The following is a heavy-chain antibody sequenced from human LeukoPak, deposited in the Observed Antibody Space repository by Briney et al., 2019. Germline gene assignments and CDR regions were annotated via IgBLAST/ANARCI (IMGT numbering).Heavy chain of an antibody. Sequence: NTSETLSLTCAVYGGSFSGYYWSWIRQPPGKGLEWIGEINHSGSTNYNPSLKSRVTISVDTSKNQFSLKLSSVTAADTAVYYCARGNVLRFLEWLYINWFDPWGQGTLVTASS. D-gene: IGHD3-3*01. CDR3: ARGNVLRFLEWLYINWFDP. J-gene: IGHJ5*02. V-gene: IGHV4-34*01. CDR2: INHSGST. CDR1: GGSFSGYY.